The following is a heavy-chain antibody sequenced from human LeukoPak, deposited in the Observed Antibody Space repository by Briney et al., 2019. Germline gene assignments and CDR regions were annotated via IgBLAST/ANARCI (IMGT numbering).Heavy chain of an antibody. Sequence: GASVKVSCKASGYTFTGYYMHWVRQAPGQGLEWMGWINPNSGGTNYAQKFQGRVTMTRDTSISTAYMELSGLRSDDTAVYYCARNKGTGYYNPDFDYWGQGTLVTVSS. J-gene: IGHJ4*02. CDR2: INPNSGGT. V-gene: IGHV1-2*02. CDR3: ARNKGTGYYNPDFDY. D-gene: IGHD3-9*01. CDR1: GYTFTGYY.